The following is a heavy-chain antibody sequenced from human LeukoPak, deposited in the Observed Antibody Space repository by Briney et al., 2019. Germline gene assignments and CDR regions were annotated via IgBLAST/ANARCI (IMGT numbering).Heavy chain of an antibody. CDR3: AKDEARYSGYDSGYYMDV. Sequence: GGSLRLSCAASGFTFSSYSMNWVRQAPGKGLEWVSLISWDGGSTYYADSVKGRFTISRDNSKNSLYLQMNSLRTEDTALYYCAKDEARYSGYDSGYYMDVWGKGTTVTVSS. V-gene: IGHV3-43*01. CDR2: ISWDGGST. J-gene: IGHJ6*03. D-gene: IGHD5-12*01. CDR1: GFTFSSYS.